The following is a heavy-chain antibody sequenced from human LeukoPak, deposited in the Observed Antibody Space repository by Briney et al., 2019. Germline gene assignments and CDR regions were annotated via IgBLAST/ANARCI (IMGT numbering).Heavy chain of an antibody. J-gene: IGHJ6*02. D-gene: IGHD3-16*01. CDR2: INSEGSST. CDR3: ARGKKGLYYYYGMDV. V-gene: IGHV3-74*01. CDR1: GFTFSSYW. Sequence: GGSLGLSCAASGFTFSSYWMHWVRQAPGKGLVWVSRINSEGSSTSYADSVKGRFTISRDNAKNTLYLQMNSLRAEDTAVYYCARGKKGLYYYYGMDVWGQGTTVTVSS.